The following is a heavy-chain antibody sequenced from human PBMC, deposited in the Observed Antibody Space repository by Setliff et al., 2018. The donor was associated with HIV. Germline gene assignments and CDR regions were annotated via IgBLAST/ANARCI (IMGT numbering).Heavy chain of an antibody. V-gene: IGHV4-39*01. CDR2: INHNKSS. J-gene: IGHJ4*02. CDR1: GVSITSRNYH. D-gene: IGHD2-2*01. Sequence: PSETLSLTCAVSGVSITSRNYHWDWVRQPPGKGLEWIGKINHNKSSDYNPSLKSRVTMSVDTSKNQFSLKVKSLTAAETAVYYCVRQKKSRSWSPNDYWGQGTLVTVSS. CDR3: VRQKKSRSWSPNDY.